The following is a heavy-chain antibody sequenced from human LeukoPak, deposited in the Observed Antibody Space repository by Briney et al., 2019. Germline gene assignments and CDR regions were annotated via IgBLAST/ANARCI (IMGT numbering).Heavy chain of an antibody. V-gene: IGHV4-59*01. Sequence: SETLSLTCTVSGGSISSYYWSWIRQPPGKGLEWIGYIYYSGSTNYNPSLKSRVTISVDTSKNQFSLKLSSVTAADTAVYYCARSDMVRGVIGAFDIWGQGTMVTVSS. D-gene: IGHD3-10*01. CDR2: IYYSGST. J-gene: IGHJ3*02. CDR3: ARSDMVRGVIGAFDI. CDR1: GGSISSYY.